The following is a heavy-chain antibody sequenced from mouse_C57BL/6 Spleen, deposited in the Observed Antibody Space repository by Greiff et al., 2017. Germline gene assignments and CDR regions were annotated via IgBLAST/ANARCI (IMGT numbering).Heavy chain of an antibody. CDR1: GYAFSSSW. D-gene: IGHD2-12*01. CDR2: IYPGDGDT. J-gene: IGHJ1*03. V-gene: IGHV1-82*01. CDR3: AREYYRYFDV. Sequence: VQRVESGPELVKPGASVKISCKASGYAFSSSWMNWVKQRPGKGLEWIGRIYPGDGDTNYNGKFKGKATLTADKSSSTAYMQLSSLTSEDSAVYFCAREYYRYFDVWGTGTTVTVSS.